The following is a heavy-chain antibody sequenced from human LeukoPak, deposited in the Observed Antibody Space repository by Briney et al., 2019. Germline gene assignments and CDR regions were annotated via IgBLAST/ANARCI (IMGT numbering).Heavy chain of an antibody. D-gene: IGHD2/OR15-2a*01. CDR3: ARLSPDGFDI. CDR1: GGSITSSKW. Sequence: PSETLSLTCAVSGGSITSSKWWTWVRQPPGKGLEWIGESCHSVSTNYNPSRKSRVTISVDKSKKQFSLKLSSVTAADTAVYYCARLSPDGFDIWGQGTMVTVFS. J-gene: IGHJ3*02. CDR2: SCHSVST. V-gene: IGHV4-4*02.